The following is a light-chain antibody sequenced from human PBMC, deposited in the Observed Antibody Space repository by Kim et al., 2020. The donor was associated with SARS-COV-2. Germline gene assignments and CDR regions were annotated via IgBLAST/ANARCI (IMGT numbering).Light chain of an antibody. Sequence: APGERATLSCRASQSVSSSYLAWYQQKPGQAPRLLIYGASSRATGIPDRFSGSGSGTDFTLTISRLDPEDFAVYYCQQYGGSPATFGQGTKVDIK. CDR3: QQYGGSPAT. CDR2: GAS. V-gene: IGKV3-20*01. CDR1: QSVSSSY. J-gene: IGKJ1*01.